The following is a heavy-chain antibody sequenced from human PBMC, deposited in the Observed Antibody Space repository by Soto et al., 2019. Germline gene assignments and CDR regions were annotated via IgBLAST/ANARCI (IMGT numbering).Heavy chain of an antibody. Sequence: EVQLLESGGGLVQPGGSLRLSCAASGFTFSSYAMSWVRQAPGKGLEWVSAISGSGGSTYYADSVKGRFTISRDKSKNTVYLQMNSLRADDTAVYYCAKDPRYNWNDAPSDYWGQGTLVTVSS. CDR1: GFTFSSYA. D-gene: IGHD1-1*01. CDR3: AKDPRYNWNDAPSDY. V-gene: IGHV3-23*01. J-gene: IGHJ4*02. CDR2: ISGSGGST.